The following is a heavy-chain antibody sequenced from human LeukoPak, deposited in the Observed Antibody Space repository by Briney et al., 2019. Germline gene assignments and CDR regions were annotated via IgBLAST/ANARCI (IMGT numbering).Heavy chain of an antibody. CDR1: GYTFTGFF. CDR3: ARERGEYDILTGYLSPNFDY. V-gene: IGHV1-69*06. Sequence: ASVKVSCKASGYTFTGFFMHWVRQAPGQGLEWMGGIIPIFGTANYAQKFQGRVTITADKSTSTAYKELSSLRSEDTAVYYCARERGEYDILTGYLSPNFDYWGQGTLVTVSS. CDR2: IIPIFGTA. D-gene: IGHD3-9*01. J-gene: IGHJ4*02.